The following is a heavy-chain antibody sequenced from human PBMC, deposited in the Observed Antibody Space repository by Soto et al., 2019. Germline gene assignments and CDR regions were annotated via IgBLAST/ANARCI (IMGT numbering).Heavy chain of an antibody. J-gene: IGHJ4*02. D-gene: IGHD2-21*01. CDR2: IDHRGSA. V-gene: IGHV4-34*01. CDR1: GGSFSGYY. CDR3: TRRGGGNFPYYFDY. Sequence: QVQLQQWGAGLLKPSETLSLACAVYGGSFSGYYWSWIRQPPGKGLGWIGEIDHRGSANYNPSLKSRVTISVDTSKNQFSLKLNAVAAADTAVYYCTRRGGGNFPYYFDYWGQGTLLTVSS.